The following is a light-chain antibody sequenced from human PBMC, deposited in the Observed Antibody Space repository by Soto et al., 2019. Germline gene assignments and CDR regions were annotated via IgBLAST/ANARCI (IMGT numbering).Light chain of an antibody. CDR1: SSNIGSTYD. CDR3: QSYDDSLSVHYV. Sequence: QSVLTQPPSVSGAPGQRVTISCTGSSSNIGSTYDVQWYQQLPGTAPKLLIHGNTDRPSGVPDRFSGPKSGTSASLAITGLQADDEADYYCQSYDDSLSVHYVFGTGTKVTV. J-gene: IGLJ1*01. CDR2: GNT. V-gene: IGLV1-40*01.